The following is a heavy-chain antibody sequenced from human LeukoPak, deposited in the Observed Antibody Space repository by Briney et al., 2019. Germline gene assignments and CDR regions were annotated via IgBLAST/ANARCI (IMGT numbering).Heavy chain of an antibody. CDR1: GGSFSGYY. CDR2: INHSGST. J-gene: IGHJ6*02. D-gene: IGHD3-9*01. CDR3: ARAPYYDTLYYYYYGMDV. V-gene: IGHV4-34*01. Sequence: SETLSLTCAVYGGSFSGYYWSWIRQPPGKGLEWIGEINHSGSTNYNPSLKSRVTISVDTSKNQFSLKLSSVTAADTAVYYCARAPYYDTLYYYYYGMDVWGQGTTVTVSS.